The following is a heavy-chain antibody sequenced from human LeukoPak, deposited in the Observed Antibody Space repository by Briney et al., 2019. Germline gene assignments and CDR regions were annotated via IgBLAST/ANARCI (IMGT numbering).Heavy chain of an antibody. CDR3: ARDGQRTFNAAAGFDY. J-gene: IGHJ4*02. CDR2: INWNGGST. Sequence: PGGSLRLSCAASGFTFDDYGMSWVRQAPGKGLEWASGINWNGGSTGYADSVKGRFTISRDNAKNSLYLQMNSLRAEDTALYYCARDGQRTFNAAAGFDYWGQGTLVTVSS. V-gene: IGHV3-20*04. D-gene: IGHD6-13*01. CDR1: GFTFDDYG.